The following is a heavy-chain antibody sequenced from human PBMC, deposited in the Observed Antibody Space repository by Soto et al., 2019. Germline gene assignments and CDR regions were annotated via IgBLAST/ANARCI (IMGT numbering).Heavy chain of an antibody. CDR3: ARASHPDSSGYLVGY. CDR2: ISSSSSYI. D-gene: IGHD3-22*01. V-gene: IGHV3-21*01. Sequence: GGSLRLSCAASGFTFSSYSMNWARQAPGKGLEWVSSISSSSSYIYYADSVKGRFTISRDNAKNSLYLQMNSLRAEDTAVYYCARASHPDSSGYLVGYWGQGTLVTVSS. CDR1: GFTFSSYS. J-gene: IGHJ4*02.